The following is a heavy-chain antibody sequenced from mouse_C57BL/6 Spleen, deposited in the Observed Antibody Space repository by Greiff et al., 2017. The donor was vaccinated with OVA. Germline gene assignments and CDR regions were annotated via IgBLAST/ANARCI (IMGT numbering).Heavy chain of an antibody. CDR2: IDPNSGGT. CDR3: AKGRSNWPFDY. CDR1: GYTFTSYW. D-gene: IGHD4-1*01. Sequence: QVQLKQPGAELVKPGASVKLSCKASGYTFTSYWMHWVKQRPGRGLEWIGRIDPNSGGTKYNEKFKSKATLTVDKPSSTAYIQLSSLTSEDSAVYYCAKGRSNWPFDYWGQGTTLTVSS. J-gene: IGHJ2*01. V-gene: IGHV1-72*01.